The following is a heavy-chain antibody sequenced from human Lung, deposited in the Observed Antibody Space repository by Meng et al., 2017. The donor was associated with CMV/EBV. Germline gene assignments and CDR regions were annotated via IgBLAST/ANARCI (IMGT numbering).Heavy chain of an antibody. CDR1: GYTFTGYY. V-gene: IGHV1-2*02. D-gene: IGHD3-10*01. J-gene: IGHJ4*02. CDR3: ARGGWGRTYGPVDS. CDR2: INPMNGDA. Sequence: ASVXVSCKASGYTFTGYYIHWMRQAPGQGLEWMGWINPMNGDAKYAQKFQGRVTMTRDTSINTASVDVSNLRSDDTALYYCARGGWGRTYGPVDSWGQGTRVTVSS.